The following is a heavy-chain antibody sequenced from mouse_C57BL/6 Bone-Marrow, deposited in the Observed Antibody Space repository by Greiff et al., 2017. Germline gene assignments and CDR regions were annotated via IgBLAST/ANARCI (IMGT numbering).Heavy chain of an antibody. CDR3: ARDGYYGSSYGYFDV. V-gene: IGHV1-26*01. J-gene: IGHJ1*03. CDR1: GYTFTDYY. Sequence: VQLQQSGPELVKPGASVKISCKASGYTFTDYYMNWVKQSHGKSLEWIGDINPNNGGTSYNQKFKGKATLTVDKSSSTAYMELRSLTSEDSAVYYCARDGYYGSSYGYFDVWGTGTTGTVSS. CDR2: INPNNGGT. D-gene: IGHD1-1*01.